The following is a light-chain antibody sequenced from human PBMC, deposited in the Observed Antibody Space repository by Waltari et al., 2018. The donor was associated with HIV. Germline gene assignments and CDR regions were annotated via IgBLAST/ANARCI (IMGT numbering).Light chain of an antibody. J-gene: IGLJ2*01. CDR2: EVT. V-gene: IGLV2-14*01. Sequence: QSALTQPVSVSGSPAQSITISCAGATSDVGGCYCVPWYQQHPGKAPNLMIYEVTNRPSGVSTRFSGSKSGNTASLTLSGLQAEDEADYYCSSYTSSSTLVFGGGTKLTVL. CDR3: SSYTSSSTLV. CDR1: TSDVGGCYC.